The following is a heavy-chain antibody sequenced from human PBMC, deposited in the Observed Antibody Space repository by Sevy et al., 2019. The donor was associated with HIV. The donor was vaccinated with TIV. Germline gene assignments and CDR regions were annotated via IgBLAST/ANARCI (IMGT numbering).Heavy chain of an antibody. D-gene: IGHD3-3*01. CDR2: ISSSGTST. CDR3: AIAHDDNWFDP. V-gene: IGHV3-23*01. J-gene: IGHJ5*02. Sequence: GGSLRLSCAASGFTFNIYAMTWVRQAPGKGLKWVSTISSSGTSTYYADSVKGRFTISRDNSKNTLYLQMNSLRAEDTAIYFRAIAHDDNWFDPWGQGTLVAVSS. CDR1: GFTFNIYA.